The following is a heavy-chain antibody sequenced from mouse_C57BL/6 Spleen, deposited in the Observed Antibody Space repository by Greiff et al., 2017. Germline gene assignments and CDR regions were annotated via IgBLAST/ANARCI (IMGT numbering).Heavy chain of an antibody. CDR3: ERETISTVGQFAY. Sequence: VQLMESGAELMKPGASVKLSCKATGYTFTGYWIEWVKQRPGHGLEWIGEILPGSGSTNYNEKFKGKATVTAATSSNTASMQLSSLTTEDSAIYDCERETISTVGQFAYWGQGTPVTVSA. CDR2: ILPGSGST. J-gene: IGHJ3*01. CDR1: GYTFTGYW. V-gene: IGHV1-9*01. D-gene: IGHD1-1*01.